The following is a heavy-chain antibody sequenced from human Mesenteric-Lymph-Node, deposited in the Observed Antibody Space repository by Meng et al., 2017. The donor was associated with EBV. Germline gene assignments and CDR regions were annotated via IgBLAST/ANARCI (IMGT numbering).Heavy chain of an antibody. CDR3: TRGAYSAFDI. J-gene: IGHJ3*02. Sequence: QVPLQQSGPGLVKPSETLSLTCAISGDSVSSDGVAWNWIRQSPSRGLEWLGRTYYMSKWFNDYALSVKSRITINPDTSKNQFSLQLNSVTPEDTAMYYCTRGAYSAFDIWGQGTMVTVPS. CDR2: TYYMSKWFN. V-gene: IGHV6-1*01. D-gene: IGHD5-12*01. CDR1: GDSVSSDGVA.